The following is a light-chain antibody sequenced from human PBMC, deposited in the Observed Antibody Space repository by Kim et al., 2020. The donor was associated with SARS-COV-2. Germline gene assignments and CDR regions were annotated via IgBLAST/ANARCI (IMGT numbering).Light chain of an antibody. V-gene: IGLV2-14*01. CDR3: SSYTSSSTSWV. J-gene: IGLJ3*02. CDR1: SSDVGGYNY. Sequence: QSALTQPASVSGSPGQSITISCTGTSSDVGGYNYVSWYQQHPGKAPKLMIYDVIKRPSGVSNRFSGSKSGNTASLTISGLQAEDEADYYCSSYTSSSTSWVFGGGTQLTVL. CDR2: DVI.